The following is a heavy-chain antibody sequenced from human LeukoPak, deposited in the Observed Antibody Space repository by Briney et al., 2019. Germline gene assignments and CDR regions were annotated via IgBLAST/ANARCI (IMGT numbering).Heavy chain of an antibody. J-gene: IGHJ4*02. CDR2: IKQDGSEK. CDR3: ARVSHSSGYYYSDS. D-gene: IGHD3-22*01. V-gene: IGHV3-7*01. CDR1: EFTLSSYW. Sequence: GGSLRLSCAASEFTLSSYWMSWVRQAPGKGLEWVANIKQDGSEKYYVGSVKGRFTISRDNAKNSLYLQMNSLRAEDTAVYYCARVSHSSGYYYSDSWGQGTQVTVSS.